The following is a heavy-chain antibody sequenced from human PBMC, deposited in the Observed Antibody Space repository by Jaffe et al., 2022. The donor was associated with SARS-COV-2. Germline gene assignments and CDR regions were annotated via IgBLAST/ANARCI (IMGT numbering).Heavy chain of an antibody. CDR3: ARGSRYDFWSGRSYYFDY. V-gene: IGHV3-66*02. Sequence: EVQLVESGGGLVQPGGSLRLSCAASGFTVSSNYMSWVRQAPGKGLEWVSVIYSGGSTYYADSVKGRFTISRDNSKNTLYLQMNSLRAEDTAVYYCARGSRYDFWSGRSYYFDYWGQGTLVTVSS. CDR1: GFTVSSNY. D-gene: IGHD3-3*01. CDR2: IYSGGST. J-gene: IGHJ4*02.